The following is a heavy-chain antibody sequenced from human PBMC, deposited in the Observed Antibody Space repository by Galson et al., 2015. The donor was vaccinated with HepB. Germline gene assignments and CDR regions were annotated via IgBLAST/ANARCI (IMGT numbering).Heavy chain of an antibody. CDR1: GFTFSSYA. J-gene: IGHJ6*02. V-gene: IGHV3-23*01. D-gene: IGHD1-26*01. Sequence: SLRLSCAASGFTFSSYAMSWVRQPAGKGLEWVSAIGDSGANTYYADSVKGRFTISRDNSKNTLYLQMSSLRAEDTATYYCARRKWELKGGASDVWGRGTTVTVSS. CDR2: IGDSGANT. CDR3: ARRKWELKGGASDV.